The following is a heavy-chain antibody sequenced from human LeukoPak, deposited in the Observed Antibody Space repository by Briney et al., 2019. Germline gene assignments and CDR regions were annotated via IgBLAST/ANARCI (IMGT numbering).Heavy chain of an antibody. CDR3: ARVGYSYGYDFYY. D-gene: IGHD5-18*01. Sequence: ASVKVSCKASGYTFTGYYMHLVRQAPGQGLEWMGRINPNSGGTNYAQKFQGRVTMTRDTSISTAYMELSRLRSDDTAVYYCARVGYSYGYDFYYWGQGTLVTVSS. J-gene: IGHJ4*02. V-gene: IGHV1-2*06. CDR2: INPNSGGT. CDR1: GYTFTGYY.